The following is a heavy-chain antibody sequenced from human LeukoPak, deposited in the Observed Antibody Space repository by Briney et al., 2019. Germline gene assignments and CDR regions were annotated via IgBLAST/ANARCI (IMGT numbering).Heavy chain of an antibody. Sequence: GGSLRLSCAASGFTFSSYGMHWVRQAPGKGLEWVAVIWYDGSNKYYADSVKGRFTISRDNAKNSLYLQMNSLRAEDTAVYYCARDRTGLRGGAQTNWFAPWGQGTLVTVSS. J-gene: IGHJ5*02. CDR3: ARDRTGLRGGAQTNWFAP. V-gene: IGHV3-33*01. CDR2: IWYDGSNK. D-gene: IGHD5-12*01. CDR1: GFTFSSYG.